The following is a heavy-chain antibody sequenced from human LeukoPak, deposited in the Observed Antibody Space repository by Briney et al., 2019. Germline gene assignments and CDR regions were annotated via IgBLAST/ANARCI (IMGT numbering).Heavy chain of an antibody. D-gene: IGHD3-10*01. V-gene: IGHV3-20*04. J-gene: IGHJ4*02. CDR1: GFPFNNYG. Sequence: GGSLRLSCAASGFPFNNYGIGWVRLPQGKGRGWASGVSWNGAYTEYADSVRGRFTISRDNAKKSLYIQMNSLRVDDTALYYCARRKGPYGSGTYYDSWGQGTLVSVSS. CDR2: VSWNGAYT. CDR3: ARRKGPYGSGTYYDS.